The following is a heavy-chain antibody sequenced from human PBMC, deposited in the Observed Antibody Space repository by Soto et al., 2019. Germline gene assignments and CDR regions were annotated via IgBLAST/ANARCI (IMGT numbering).Heavy chain of an antibody. CDR2: IFPGDSET. J-gene: IGHJ4*02. D-gene: IGHD2-15*01. Sequence: GGSLKISCQGSAYSFSTHCIGWVRQIPGKGLEWMGLIFPGDSETTYSPSFQGHVSISADTSISTAFLQWNSLKTSDSAIYYCARQGPGSDWGQGTQVTIS. V-gene: IGHV5-51*01. CDR3: ARQGPGSD. CDR1: AYSFSTHC.